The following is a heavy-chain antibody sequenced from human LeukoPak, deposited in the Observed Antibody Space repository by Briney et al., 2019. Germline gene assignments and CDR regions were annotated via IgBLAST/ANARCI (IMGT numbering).Heavy chain of an antibody. V-gene: IGHV4-34*01. CDR1: GGSFSGYY. CDR3: ARLGDSSGYYYGYFDY. J-gene: IGHJ4*02. CDR2: INHSGST. Sequence: PSETLSLTCAVYGGSFSGYYWSWIRQPPGKGLEWIGEINHSGSTNYNPSLKSRVTISVDTSKNQFSLKLSSVTAADTAVYYCARLGDSSGYYYGYFDYWGQGTLVTVSS. D-gene: IGHD3-22*01.